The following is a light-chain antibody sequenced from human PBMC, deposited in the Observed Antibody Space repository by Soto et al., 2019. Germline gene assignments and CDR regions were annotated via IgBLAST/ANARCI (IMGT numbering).Light chain of an antibody. J-gene: IGLJ3*02. CDR3: QTWGTGIWV. V-gene: IGLV4-69*01. Sequence: QSVLTQSPSASASLGASVKLTCTLSSGHSSYAIAWHQQQPEKGPRYLMKLNSDGSHSKGDGIPDRLSGSSSGAERYLTISSVQSEDEADYSCQTWGTGIWVFGGGTKLTVL. CDR1: SGHSSYA. CDR2: LNSDGSH.